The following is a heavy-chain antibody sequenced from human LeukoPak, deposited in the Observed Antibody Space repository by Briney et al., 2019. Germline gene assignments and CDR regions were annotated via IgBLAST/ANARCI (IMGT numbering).Heavy chain of an antibody. CDR1: GFTFSSYR. Sequence: PGGSLSLSCAAAGFTFSSYRLNWVRQATGKGLEWVSSISSSSSYIYYADSVKGRFTISRDNAKSSLYLQMNSLRAEDTAVYYCARARGEGRGASNYWGQGTLVTVSS. CDR2: ISSSSSYI. D-gene: IGHD1-26*01. V-gene: IGHV3-21*01. CDR3: ARARGEGRGASNY. J-gene: IGHJ4*02.